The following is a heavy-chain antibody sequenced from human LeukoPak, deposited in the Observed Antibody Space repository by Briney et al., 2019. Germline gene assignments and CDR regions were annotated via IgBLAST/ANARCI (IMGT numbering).Heavy chain of an antibody. D-gene: IGHD5-12*01. Sequence: GGSLRLSCAASGFTFSNYWMSWVRQAPGKGLEWVANIKEDGSEKYYVDSVKGRFTISRDNAKNSLSLQVNSLRAEDTAVYFCASFQWLRYFDFWGQGTLVTVSS. CDR2: IKEDGSEK. J-gene: IGHJ4*02. V-gene: IGHV3-7*03. CDR1: GFTFSNYW. CDR3: ASFQWLRYFDF.